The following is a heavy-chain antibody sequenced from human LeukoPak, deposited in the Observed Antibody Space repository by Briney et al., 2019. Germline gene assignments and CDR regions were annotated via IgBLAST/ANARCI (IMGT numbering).Heavy chain of an antibody. J-gene: IGHJ6*02. V-gene: IGHV3-74*01. Sequence: GGSLRLSCAASDFTFSSYWMHWVRQVPGRGVVWISRINSDGSSRGYADSVKGRFTISRDNAKNTLYLQMNSLRAEDTAVYYCAREEGLGDFWSGHYNGMDVWGQGTTVTVSS. CDR3: AREEGLGDFWSGHYNGMDV. D-gene: IGHD3-3*01. CDR2: INSDGSSR. CDR1: DFTFSSYW.